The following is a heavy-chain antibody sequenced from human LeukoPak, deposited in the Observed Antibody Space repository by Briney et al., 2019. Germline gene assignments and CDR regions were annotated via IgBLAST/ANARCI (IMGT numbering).Heavy chain of an antibody. CDR3: ARQENAMDV. V-gene: IGHV3-30*03. D-gene: IGHD1-1*01. J-gene: IGHJ6*02. CDR1: GFTFSNYD. Sequence: GRSLRLSCAASGFTFSNYDIHGVRQAPGKGLEWVAIISHDGSNKYYGDSLKGRFTISRDNSKNTLYLQMNSLRGEDTAVYYCARQENAMDVWGQGTTVTVSS. CDR2: ISHDGSNK.